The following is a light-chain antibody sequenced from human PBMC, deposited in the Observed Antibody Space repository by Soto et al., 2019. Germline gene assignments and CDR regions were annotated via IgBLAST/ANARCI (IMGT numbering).Light chain of an antibody. CDR1: NIGSKS. V-gene: IGLV3-21*04. J-gene: IGLJ1*01. CDR3: QVWDSSSGGV. Sequence: SSELTQPPSVSVAPGKTARITCGGNNIGSKSVHWYQQKPGQAPVLVIYYDSDRPSGIPERFSGSNSGNTATLTISRVEAGDEADYYCQVWDSSSGGVFGTGTKLTVL. CDR2: YDS.